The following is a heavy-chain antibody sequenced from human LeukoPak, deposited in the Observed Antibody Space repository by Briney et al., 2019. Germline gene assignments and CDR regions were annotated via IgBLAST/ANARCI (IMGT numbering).Heavy chain of an antibody. CDR3: ARWDTAMGKGLDY. CDR1: GYTFTGYY. Sequence: ASVTVSCKASGYTFTGYYMHWVRQAPGQGLEWMGWINPNSGGTNYAQKFQGRVTMTRDTSISTAYMELSRLRSDDTAVYYCARWDTAMGKGLDYWGQGTLVTASS. CDR2: INPNSGGT. D-gene: IGHD5-18*01. V-gene: IGHV1-2*02. J-gene: IGHJ4*02.